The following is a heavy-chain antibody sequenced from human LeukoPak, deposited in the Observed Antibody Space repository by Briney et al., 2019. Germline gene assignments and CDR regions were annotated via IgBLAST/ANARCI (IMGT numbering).Heavy chain of an antibody. J-gene: IGHJ4*02. CDR1: GFTFDDYA. Sequence: SLRLSCAASGFTFDDYAMHWVRQAPGKGLEWVSGISWNSGSIGYADSVKGRFTISRDNAKNSLYLQMNSLRAEDTALYYCAKSSMALADFDYWGQGTLVTVSS. V-gene: IGHV3-9*01. CDR2: ISWNSGSI. CDR3: AKSSMALADFDY.